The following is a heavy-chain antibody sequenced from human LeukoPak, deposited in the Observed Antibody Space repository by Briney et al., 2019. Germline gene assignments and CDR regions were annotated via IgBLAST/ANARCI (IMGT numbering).Heavy chain of an antibody. J-gene: IGHJ4*02. CDR3: ARGVVRQRRYCSSTSCYELRFDY. V-gene: IGHV4-34*01. CDR1: GGSFSGYY. D-gene: IGHD2-2*01. CDR2: INHSGST. Sequence: PSETLSLTCAVYGGSFSGYYWSWIRQPPGKGLEWIGEINHSGSTNYNPSLKGRVTISVDTSKNQFSLKLSSVTAADTAVYYCARGVVRQRRYCSSTSCYELRFDYWGQGTLVTVSS.